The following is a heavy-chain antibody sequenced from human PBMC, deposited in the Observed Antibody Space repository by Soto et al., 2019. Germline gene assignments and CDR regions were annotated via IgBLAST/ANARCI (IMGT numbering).Heavy chain of an antibody. Sequence: GGSLRLSCAASGFTFSNAWMSWVRQAPGKGLEWVGRIKSKTDGGTTDYAAPVKGRFTISRDDSKNTLYLQMNSLKTEDTAVYYCNAMIVVVIARQLSRFDPWGQGTLVTVSS. J-gene: IGHJ5*02. CDR2: IKSKTDGGTT. V-gene: IGHV3-15*01. CDR1: GFTFSNAW. CDR3: NAMIVVVIARQLSRFDP. D-gene: IGHD3-22*01.